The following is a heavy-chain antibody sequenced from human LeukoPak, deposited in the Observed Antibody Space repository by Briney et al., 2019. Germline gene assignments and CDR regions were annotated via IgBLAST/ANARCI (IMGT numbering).Heavy chain of an antibody. Sequence: GESLKISCKGSGYIFSNYWIGWVRQMPGKGLEWMGIIYPDDSDTRYSPYFQGQVTISADKSISTAYLQWSSLKASDTAIYYCMRDSCSGDSCYSPWGQGTLVTVSS. CDR3: MRDSCSGDSCYSP. CDR2: IYPDDSDT. CDR1: GYIFSNYW. J-gene: IGHJ5*02. D-gene: IGHD2-15*01. V-gene: IGHV5-51*01.